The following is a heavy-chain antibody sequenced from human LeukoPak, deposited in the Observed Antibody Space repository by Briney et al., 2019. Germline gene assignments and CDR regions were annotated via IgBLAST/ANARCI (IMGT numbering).Heavy chain of an antibody. J-gene: IGHJ4*02. V-gene: IGHV4-59*08. Sequence: SETLSLTCTVSGDSISSYFWSWIRQPPGKGLEWIGYIYYAGSTNYSPSLKSRVTISVDRSKNQFSLMLRSVTAADTAVYYCARASSHYDTSGPFDFWGQGALGTVSS. D-gene: IGHD3-22*01. CDR3: ARASSHYDTSGPFDF. CDR2: IYYAGST. CDR1: GDSISSYF.